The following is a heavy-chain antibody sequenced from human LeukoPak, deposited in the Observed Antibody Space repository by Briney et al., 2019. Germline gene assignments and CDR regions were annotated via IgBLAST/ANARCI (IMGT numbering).Heavy chain of an antibody. Sequence: ASVKVSCKASGYTFTDYYMHWLRQAPGQGLEWVGVFNPSGGSTSYAQKFQGRVTMTRDTSTSTAYMELSSLRSEDTAVYYCARAHLDYYDKASPNWWFDPWGQGTLVTVSS. CDR3: ARAHLDYYDKASPNWWFDP. D-gene: IGHD3-22*01. V-gene: IGHV1-46*01. J-gene: IGHJ5*02. CDR2: FNPSGGST. CDR1: GYTFTDYY.